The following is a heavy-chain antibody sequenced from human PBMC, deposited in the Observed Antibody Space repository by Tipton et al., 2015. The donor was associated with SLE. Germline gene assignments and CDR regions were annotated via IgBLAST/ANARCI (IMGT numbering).Heavy chain of an antibody. CDR3: ARGGDFDY. CDR2: MNPYSHNT. J-gene: IGHJ4*02. Sequence: QLVQSGGEVRQPGASVKVSCKASGYTFTSYDINWVRQATGQGLEWMGWMNPYSHNTGYAQRFQGRATMTWSTSMSTAYMELRSLTSEDTAVYYCARGGDFDYWGQGTLVTVSS. CDR1: GYTFTSYD. V-gene: IGHV1-8*01. D-gene: IGHD2-21*01.